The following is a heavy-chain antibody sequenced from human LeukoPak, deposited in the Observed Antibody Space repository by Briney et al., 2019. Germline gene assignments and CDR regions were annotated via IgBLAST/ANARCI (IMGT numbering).Heavy chain of an antibody. CDR1: GFTFSDYA. CDR3: AKDGEGIAAQYYYYYMDV. V-gene: IGHV3-23*03. D-gene: IGHD6-13*01. J-gene: IGHJ6*03. Sequence: GGSLRLSCSASGFTFSDYALGWVRQAPGKGLEWVSVIYSGGSTYYADSVKGRFTISRDNSKNTLYLQMNSLRAEDTAVYYCAKDGEGIAAQYYYYYMDVWGKGTTVTVSS. CDR2: IYSGGST.